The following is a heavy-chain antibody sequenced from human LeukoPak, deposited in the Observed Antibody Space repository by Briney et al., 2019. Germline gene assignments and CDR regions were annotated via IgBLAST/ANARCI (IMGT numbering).Heavy chain of an antibody. Sequence: SVKVSCKASGGTFSSYAISWVRQAPGQGLEWMGGIIPIFGTANYAQKFQGRVTITADESTSTAYMELSSLRSEDTAVYYCARAPLGGLSAYYYYYMDVWGKGTTVTVSS. CDR2: IIPIFGTA. J-gene: IGHJ6*03. V-gene: IGHV1-69*13. CDR1: GGTFSSYA. CDR3: ARAPLGGLSAYYYYYMDV.